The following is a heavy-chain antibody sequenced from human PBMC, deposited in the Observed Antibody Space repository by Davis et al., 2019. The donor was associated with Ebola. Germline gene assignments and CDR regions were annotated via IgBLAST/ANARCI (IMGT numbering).Heavy chain of an antibody. Sequence: SETLSLTCTVPGGSISSYYWSWIRQPPGKGLEWIGYIYYSGSTNYNPSLKSRVTISVDTSKNQFSLKLSSVTAADTAVYYCARSRWFRGRDAFDIWGQGTMVTVSS. D-gene: IGHD3-10*01. CDR2: IYYSGST. CDR3: ARSRWFRGRDAFDI. CDR1: GGSISSYY. V-gene: IGHV4-59*12. J-gene: IGHJ3*02.